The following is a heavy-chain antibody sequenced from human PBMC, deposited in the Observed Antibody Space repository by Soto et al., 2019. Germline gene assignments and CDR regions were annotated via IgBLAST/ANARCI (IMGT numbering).Heavy chain of an antibody. J-gene: IGHJ4*02. Sequence: SETLSLTCTVSGGSISSYYWSWIRQPPGKGLEWIGYIYYSGSTNYNPSLKSRVTISVDTSKNQFSLKLSSVTAADTAVYYCAGGERYCSGGSCYPTLDYWGQGTLVTVSS. CDR3: AGGERYCSGGSCYPTLDY. D-gene: IGHD2-15*01. V-gene: IGHV4-59*01. CDR2: IYYSGST. CDR1: GGSISSYY.